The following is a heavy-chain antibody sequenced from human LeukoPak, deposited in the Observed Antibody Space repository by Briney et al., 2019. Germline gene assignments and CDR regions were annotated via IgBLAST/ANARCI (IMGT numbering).Heavy chain of an antibody. CDR3: ARHADSSGYYYYFDY. V-gene: IGHV4-59*08. CDR1: GGSISSYY. D-gene: IGHD3-22*01. Sequence: SETLSLTCTVSGGSISSYYWSWIRQPPRKGLEWIGYIYYRGSTNYNPSLKSRVTISVDTSKNQFSLKLSSVTAADTAVYYCARHADSSGYYYYFDYWGQGTLVTASS. CDR2: IYYRGST. J-gene: IGHJ4*02.